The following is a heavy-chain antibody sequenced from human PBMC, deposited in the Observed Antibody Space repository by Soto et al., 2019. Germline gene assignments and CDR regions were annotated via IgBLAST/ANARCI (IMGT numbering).Heavy chain of an antibody. D-gene: IGHD3-22*01. Sequence: SETLSLTCAVSGGSISSGGYSWSWIRQPPGKGLEWIGYIYHSGSTYYNPSLKSRVTISVDRSKNQFSLKLSSVTAADTAVYYCASNLYYYDSSGYSDAFDIWGQGTMVTVSS. CDR1: GGSISSGGYS. CDR2: IYHSGST. V-gene: IGHV4-30-2*01. CDR3: ASNLYYYDSSGYSDAFDI. J-gene: IGHJ3*02.